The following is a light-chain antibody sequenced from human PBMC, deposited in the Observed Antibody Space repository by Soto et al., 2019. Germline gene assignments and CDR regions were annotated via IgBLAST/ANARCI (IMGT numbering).Light chain of an antibody. CDR2: AAS. Sequence: DIQMTQSPSSVSASVGDRVTITCRASQDMSSWLAWYQQKPGKAPKLLIFAASTLHSGVPSRFSGSRSGTDFTLTISNLQPEDFAVYYCQQRSNWPRTFGQGTKVEIK. V-gene: IGKV1-12*01. CDR3: QQRSNWPRT. CDR1: QDMSSW. J-gene: IGKJ1*01.